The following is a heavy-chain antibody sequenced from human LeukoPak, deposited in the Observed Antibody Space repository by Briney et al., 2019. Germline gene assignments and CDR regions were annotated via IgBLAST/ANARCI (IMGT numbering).Heavy chain of an antibody. Sequence: SETLSLTCTVSGYSISNGYFWGWIRQSPGKGLEWIGNIYRTGTTLYNPSLQSRVSISVDTSKNTFSLRLRSVTAADTAVYYCARDGYNPVAFDFWGQGTVVTVSS. J-gene: IGHJ3*01. V-gene: IGHV4-38-2*02. CDR1: GYSISNGYF. CDR3: ARDGYNPVAFDF. D-gene: IGHD5-24*01. CDR2: IYRTGTT.